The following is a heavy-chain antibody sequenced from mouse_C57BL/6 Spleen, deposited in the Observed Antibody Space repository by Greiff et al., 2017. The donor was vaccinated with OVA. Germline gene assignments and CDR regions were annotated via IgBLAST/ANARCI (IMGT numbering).Heavy chain of an antibody. CDR1: GFTFSSYA. Sequence: EVKVVESGGGLVKPGGSLKLSCAASGFTFSSYAMSWVRQTPEKRLEWVATISDGGSYTYYPDNVKGRFTISRDNAKNNLYLQMSHLKSEDTAMYYCARGENYGNFFYWGQGTTLTVSS. CDR3: ARGENYGNFFY. V-gene: IGHV5-4*03. D-gene: IGHD2-1*01. CDR2: ISDGGSYT. J-gene: IGHJ2*01.